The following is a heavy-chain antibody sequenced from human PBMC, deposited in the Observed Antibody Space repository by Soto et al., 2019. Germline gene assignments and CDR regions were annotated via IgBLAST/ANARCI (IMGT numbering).Heavy chain of an antibody. CDR2: IIPIFGTA. V-gene: IGHV1-69*13. CDR3: ARGTYYYDSSGYPFDY. D-gene: IGHD3-22*01. CDR1: GGTFSSYA. Sequence: ASVKVSCKASGGTFSSYAISWVRQAPGQGLEWMGGIIPIFGTANYAQKFQGRVTITADESTSTAYMELSSLRSEDTAVYYCARGTYYYDSSGYPFDYWGQGTLVTVSS. J-gene: IGHJ4*02.